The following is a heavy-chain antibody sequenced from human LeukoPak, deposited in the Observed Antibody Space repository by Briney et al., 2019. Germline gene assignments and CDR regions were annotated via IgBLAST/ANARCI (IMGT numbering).Heavy chain of an antibody. CDR3: ARISSAVTMPDY. CDR2: IYSDDGT. D-gene: IGHD4-17*01. V-gene: IGHV3-53*01. CDR1: GFTVSSDF. J-gene: IGHJ4*02. Sequence: GGSLRLSCAASGFTVSSDFMTWVRQAPGKGLEWVSIIYSDDGTNYADSVKGRFTISRDSSKNTLYLQMNSLRTEDTAIYYCARISSAVTMPDYWGQGTLVTVSS.